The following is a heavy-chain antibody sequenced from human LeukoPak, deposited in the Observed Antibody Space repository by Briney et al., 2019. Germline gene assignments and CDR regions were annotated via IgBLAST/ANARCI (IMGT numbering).Heavy chain of an antibody. CDR1: GGTFSSYA. CDR2: IIPIFGTA. V-gene: IGHV1-69*13. D-gene: IGHD2-15*01. Sequence: SVKVSCKASGGTFSSYAISWVRQAPGQGLEWMGGIIPIFGTANYAQKFQGRVTITADESTSTAYMELSSLRSEDTAVYYCARISSDCNGGSCYSEKDYWGQGTLVTVSS. J-gene: IGHJ4*02. CDR3: ARISSDCNGGSCYSEKDY.